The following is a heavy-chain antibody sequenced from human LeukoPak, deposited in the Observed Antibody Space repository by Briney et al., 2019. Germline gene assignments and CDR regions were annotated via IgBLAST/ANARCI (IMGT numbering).Heavy chain of an antibody. Sequence: SETLSLTCTVSGGSISSSYWSWLRQPAGKGLEWIGRIYGSGSTDYNPSLRSRITMSGGASRNNFSLKVTSVTAADTAVYFCARGYYDSGGYYTEFANWGQGTLVTVSS. CDR1: GGSISSSY. J-gene: IGHJ4*02. CDR2: IYGSGST. CDR3: ARGYYDSGGYYTEFAN. V-gene: IGHV4-4*07. D-gene: IGHD3-22*01.